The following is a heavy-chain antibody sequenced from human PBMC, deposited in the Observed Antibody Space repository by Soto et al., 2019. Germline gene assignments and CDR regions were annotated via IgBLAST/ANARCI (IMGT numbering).Heavy chain of an antibody. D-gene: IGHD2-2*01. V-gene: IGHV3-7*01. CDR1: GFTFSSYW. CDR2: IKQDGSEK. CDR3: ARGLYCSSTSCYLRSWFDP. Sequence: EVQLVESGGGLVQPGGSLRLSCAASGFTFSSYWMSWVRQAPGKGLEWVANIKQDGSEKYYVDSVKGRFTISRDNAKNSLYLQMNSLRAEDTAVYYCARGLYCSSTSCYLRSWFDPWGQGTLVTVSS. J-gene: IGHJ5*02.